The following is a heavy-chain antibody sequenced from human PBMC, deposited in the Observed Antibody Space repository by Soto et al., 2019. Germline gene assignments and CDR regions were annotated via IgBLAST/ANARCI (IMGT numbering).Heavy chain of an antibody. CDR2: FHYGGST. J-gene: IGHJ5*02. CDR1: GGSIVSSSYC. CDR3: ARYTRITTLFDP. D-gene: IGHD3-3*01. Sequence: PSETLSLTCTVSGGSIVSSSYCCVWLRQPPGKGLEWIGSFHYGGSTYYNPSLKSRVTISVDTSKNQFSLKLSSVTAADTAVYYCARYTRITTLFDPWGQGTLVTVSS. V-gene: IGHV4-39*01.